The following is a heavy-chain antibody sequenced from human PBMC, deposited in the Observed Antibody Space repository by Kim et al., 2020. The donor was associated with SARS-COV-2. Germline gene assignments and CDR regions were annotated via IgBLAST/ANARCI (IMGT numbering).Heavy chain of an antibody. Sequence: ASVKVSCKASGYTFTSYAMHWVRQAPGQRLEWMGWINAGNGNTKYSQKFQGRVTITRDTSASTAYMELSSLRSEDTAVYYCARDKGVRGSSPYYYNYGMDVWGQGTTVTVSS. V-gene: IGHV1-3*01. CDR1: GYTFTSYA. D-gene: IGHD3-10*01. CDR2: INAGNGNT. J-gene: IGHJ6*02. CDR3: ARDKGVRGSSPYYYNYGMDV.